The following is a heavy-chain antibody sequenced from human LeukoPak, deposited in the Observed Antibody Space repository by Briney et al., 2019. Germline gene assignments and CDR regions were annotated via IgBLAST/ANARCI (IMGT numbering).Heavy chain of an antibody. V-gene: IGHV3-53*01. Sequence: GGSLRLSCAASGFTVSSNYMRWVRQAAGKGLEWVSVIYSSGNTYYADSVKGRFTISRDNSKNTLYLQMSSLRAEDTAVYYCASIGMVGSTVDYWGQGTLVTVSS. CDR3: ASIGMVGSTVDY. J-gene: IGHJ4*02. D-gene: IGHD1-26*01. CDR1: GFTVSSNY. CDR2: IYSSGNT.